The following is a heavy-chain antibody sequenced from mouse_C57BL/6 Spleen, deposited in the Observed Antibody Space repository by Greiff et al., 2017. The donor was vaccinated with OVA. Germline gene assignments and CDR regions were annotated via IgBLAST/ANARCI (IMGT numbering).Heavy chain of an antibody. D-gene: IGHD2-13*01. CDR3: TRENGDYVFDY. V-gene: IGHV6-6*01. J-gene: IGHJ2*01. CDR1: GFTFSDAW. Sequence: EVKLEESGGGLVQPGGSMKLSCAASGFTFSDAWMDWVRQSPEKGLEWVAEIRNKANNHATYYAESVKGRFTISRDDSKSSVYLHMNSLRAEDTEIYYCTRENGDYVFDYWGQGTTLTVSS. CDR2: IRNKANNHAT.